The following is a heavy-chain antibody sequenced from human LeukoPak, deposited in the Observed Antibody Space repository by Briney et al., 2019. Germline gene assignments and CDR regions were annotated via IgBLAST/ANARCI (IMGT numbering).Heavy chain of an antibody. V-gene: IGHV1-18*01. CDR1: GYTFTSYG. J-gene: IGHJ6*02. CDR3: ARDNRRGIAVAGTFVPLDV. Sequence: AASVKVSCKASGYTFTSYGISWVRQAPGQGLEWMGWISAYNGNTNYAQKLQGRVTMTTDTSTSTAYMELRSLRSDDTAVYYCARDNRRGIAVAGTFVPLDVWGQGTTVTVSS. D-gene: IGHD6-19*01. CDR2: ISAYNGNT.